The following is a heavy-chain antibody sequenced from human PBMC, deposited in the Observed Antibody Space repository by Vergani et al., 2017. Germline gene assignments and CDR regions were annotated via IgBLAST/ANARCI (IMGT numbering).Heavy chain of an antibody. CDR2: IYYSGST. V-gene: IGHV4-59*01. CDR3: AREFRVRGVIKGYYYGMDV. Sequence: QVQLQESGPGLVKPSETLSLTCTVSGGSISSYYWSWIRQPPGKGLEWIGYIYYSGSTNYNPSLKSRVTISLDTSKNQFSLKLSSVTAADTAVYYCAREFRVRGVIKGYYYGMDVWGQGTTVTVSS. D-gene: IGHD3-10*01. CDR1: GGSISSYY. J-gene: IGHJ6*02.